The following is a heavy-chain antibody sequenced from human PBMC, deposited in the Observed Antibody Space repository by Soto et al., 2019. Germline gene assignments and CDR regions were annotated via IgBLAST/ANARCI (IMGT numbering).Heavy chain of an antibody. CDR2: IYYSGRT. J-gene: IGHJ6*02. Sequence: QLQLQESGPGLVKPSETLSLTCTVSGGSISSSSYYWGWIRQPPGKGLEWIGSIYYSGRTYYNPSLRSRVTISVDTSKNQFSLKLSSVTAADTAVYYCASPEKGSSYYYYGMDVWGQGTTVTVSS. CDR3: ASPEKGSSYYYYGMDV. V-gene: IGHV4-39*01. CDR1: GGSISSSSYY.